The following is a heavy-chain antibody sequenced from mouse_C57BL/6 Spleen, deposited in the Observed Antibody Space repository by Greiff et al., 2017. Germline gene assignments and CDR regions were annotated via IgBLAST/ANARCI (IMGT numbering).Heavy chain of an antibody. V-gene: IGHV1-9*01. CDR1: GYTFTGYW. J-gene: IGHJ4*01. Sequence: QVQLQQSGAELMKPGASVKLSCKATGYTFTGYWIEWVKQRPGHGLEWIGEILPGSGCTNYNEKFKGKDTFTADTSSNTAYMQLSSLTTEDSAIYYGASPGGGFDYGSSPYAMDYWGQGTSVTVSA. CDR2: ILPGSGCT. CDR3: ASPGGGFDYGSSPYAMDY. D-gene: IGHD1-1*01.